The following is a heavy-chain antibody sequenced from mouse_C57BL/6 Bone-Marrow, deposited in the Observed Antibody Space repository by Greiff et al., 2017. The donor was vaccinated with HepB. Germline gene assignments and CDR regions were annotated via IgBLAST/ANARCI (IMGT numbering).Heavy chain of an antibody. CDR3: AKSWDNYGFAY. CDR1: GYTFTSYW. Sequence: QVHVKQPGAELVRPGSSVKLSCKASGYTFTSYWMDWVKQRPGQGLEWIGNIYPSDSETHYNQKFKDKATLTVDKSSSTAYMQLSSLTSEDSAVYYCAKSWDNYGFAYWGQGTLVTVSA. V-gene: IGHV1-61*01. J-gene: IGHJ3*01. CDR2: IYPSDSET. D-gene: IGHD1-3*01.